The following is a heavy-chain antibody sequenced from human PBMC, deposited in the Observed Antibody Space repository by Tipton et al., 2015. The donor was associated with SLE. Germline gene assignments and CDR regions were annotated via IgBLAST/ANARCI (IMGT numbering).Heavy chain of an antibody. J-gene: IGHJ2*01. V-gene: IGHV4-38-2*02. CDR3: ARDSNIAAASYFDL. Sequence: GLVKPSETLSLTCGVSGYSISSGDYWGWIRQPPGKGLEWIGSGHHSGATYRNPSLKSRLTISIDRSENQFSLGLNSVTDADTAVYYCARDSNIAAASYFDLWGRGTLVTVSS. CDR1: GYSISSGDY. D-gene: IGHD6-13*01. CDR2: GHHSGAT.